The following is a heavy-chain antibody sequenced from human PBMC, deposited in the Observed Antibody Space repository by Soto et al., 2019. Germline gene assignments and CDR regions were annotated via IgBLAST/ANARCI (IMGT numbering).Heavy chain of an antibody. J-gene: IGHJ6*02. D-gene: IGHD6-13*01. V-gene: IGHV5-10-1*01. Sequence: ESLKISCKGSGYSFTSYWISWVRQMPGKGLEWMGRIDPSDSYTNYSPSFQGHVTISADKSISTAYLQWSSLKASDTAMYYCARFGDSSSRYYYYGMDVWGQGTTVIVSS. CDR2: IDPSDSYT. CDR3: ARFGDSSSRYYYYGMDV. CDR1: GYSFTSYW.